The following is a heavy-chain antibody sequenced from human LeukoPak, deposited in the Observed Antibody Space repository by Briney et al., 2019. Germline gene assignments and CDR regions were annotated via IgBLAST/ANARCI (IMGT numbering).Heavy chain of an antibody. CDR1: GFKFSSYA. Sequence: PGGSLRLSCAASGFKFSSYAMTWVRQAPGKGMEWVSAISGSGGSTVYADSVKGRLTISRDNSKNTLYLEMSSLRGEDTAIYYCTKGGSYAPLDYWGQGTLVTVSS. J-gene: IGHJ4*02. CDR3: TKGGSYAPLDY. D-gene: IGHD1-26*01. CDR2: ISGSGGST. V-gene: IGHV3-23*01.